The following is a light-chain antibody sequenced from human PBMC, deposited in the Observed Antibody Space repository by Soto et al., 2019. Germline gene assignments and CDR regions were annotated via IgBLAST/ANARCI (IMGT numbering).Light chain of an antibody. CDR1: QSISSY. CDR3: QQSYSTLGTLT. V-gene: IGKV1-39*01. Sequence: DIQMTQSPSSLSASVGDRATITCRASQSISSYLNWYQQKPGKAPKLLIYAASSLQSGVPSTFSGSGSGTDFTLTISSLQPEDFATYYCQQSYSTLGTLTFGGGTKVDI. CDR2: AAS. J-gene: IGKJ4*01.